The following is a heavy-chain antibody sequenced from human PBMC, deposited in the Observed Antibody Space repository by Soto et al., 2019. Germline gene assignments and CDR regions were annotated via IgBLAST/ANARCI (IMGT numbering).Heavy chain of an antibody. Sequence: QVQLVQSGAEVKKPGASVKVSCKASGYTFTSYGISWVRQAPGQGLEWMGWISAYNGNTNYAQKLQGRVTMTTDTSTSTAYMGRRSLRSDDPAVNYCARARGYSSSWYMEEYSFASGGQETLVTVPS. CDR2: ISAYNGNT. CDR3: ARARGYSSSWYMEEYSFAS. CDR1: GYTFTSYG. J-gene: IGHJ4*02. D-gene: IGHD6-13*01. V-gene: IGHV1-18*01.